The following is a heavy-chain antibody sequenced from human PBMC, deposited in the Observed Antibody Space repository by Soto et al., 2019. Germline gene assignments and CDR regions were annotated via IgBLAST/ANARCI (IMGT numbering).Heavy chain of an antibody. CDR1: GGTFSSYT. J-gene: IGHJ1*01. Sequence: QVQLVQSGAEVKKPGSSVKVSCKASGGTFSSYTINWVRQAPGQGLEWVGKIIPILGIANYAQKFQGRVTITADKSTSTAYMELSSLRSEDTAVYYCARDDAEWDLSGLGYWGQGTLVTVSS. CDR2: IIPILGIA. D-gene: IGHD1-26*01. V-gene: IGHV1-69*08. CDR3: ARDDAEWDLSGLGY.